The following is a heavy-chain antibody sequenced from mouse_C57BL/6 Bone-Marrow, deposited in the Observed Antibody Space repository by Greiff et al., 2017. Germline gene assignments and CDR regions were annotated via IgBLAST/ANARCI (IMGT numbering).Heavy chain of an antibody. J-gene: IGHJ1*03. CDR1: GYTFTSYW. CDR2: IDPSDSET. V-gene: IGHV1-52*01. CDR3: ARSNYYGSSRYWYFDV. Sequence: QVQLQQPGAELVRPGSSVKLSCKASGYTFTSYWMHWVKQRPIQGLEWIGNIDPSDSETHYNQKFKDKATLTVDKSSSTAYMQLSSLTSEDSAVYYCARSNYYGSSRYWYFDVWGTGTTVTVSS. D-gene: IGHD1-1*01.